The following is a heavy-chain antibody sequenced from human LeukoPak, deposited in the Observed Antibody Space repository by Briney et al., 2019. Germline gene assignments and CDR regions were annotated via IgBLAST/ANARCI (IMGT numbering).Heavy chain of an antibody. CDR3: ATRGTIVSDYYYGMDV. CDR2: IYHSGST. V-gene: IGHV4-4*02. D-gene: IGHD5/OR15-5a*01. J-gene: IGHJ6*04. Sequence: KTSGTLSLTCAVSGGSISSSNWWSWVRPPPGKGLEWMGEIYHSGSTNYNPSIKSRVTISVDKSKNQFSLKLSSVTAADTAVYYCATRGTIVSDYYYGMDVWGKGTTVTVSS. CDR1: GGSISSSNW.